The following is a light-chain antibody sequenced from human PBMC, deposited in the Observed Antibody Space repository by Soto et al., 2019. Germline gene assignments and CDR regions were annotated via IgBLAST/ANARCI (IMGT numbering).Light chain of an antibody. CDR2: WAS. V-gene: IGKV4-1*01. J-gene: IGKJ4*02. CDR3: QQYYTLPLT. Sequence: DIVVTQSPDSLAVSLGERATINCKSSQSVLFTTNNKNFLAWYQQKPGQPPKLLAYWASTRASGVPDRFSASGCGTDFTITIISLQAEDVAVYYCQQYYTLPLTFGGGTRVQLK. CDR1: QSVLFTTNNKNF.